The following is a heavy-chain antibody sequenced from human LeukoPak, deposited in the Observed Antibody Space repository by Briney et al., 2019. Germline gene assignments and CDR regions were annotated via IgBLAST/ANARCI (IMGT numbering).Heavy chain of an antibody. CDR1: GFIFSYYG. Sequence: GRSLRLSCAASGFIFSYYGMHWVRQAPGKGLEWLAVIWPDGTIQYYADPVKGRFTISRDNSKNTLYLQLTGLRADDSAVYYCARHNHDWGWDFWGQRAQVTISS. CDR3: ARHNHDWGWDF. D-gene: IGHD2-8*02. CDR2: IWPDGTIQ. J-gene: IGHJ4*02. V-gene: IGHV3-33*01.